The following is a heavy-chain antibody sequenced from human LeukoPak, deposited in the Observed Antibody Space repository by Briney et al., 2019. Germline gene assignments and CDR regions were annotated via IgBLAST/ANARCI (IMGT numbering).Heavy chain of an antibody. Sequence: PSETLSLTCTVSGYSINNNYYWDWVRQPPGKGLEWIASIYHSGKSYYNPALKSRVTISVDTSKEQFSLKLSSVTAADTAVYYCARETPYGSGSYPFDYWGQGILVTVSS. CDR3: ARETPYGSGSYPFDY. V-gene: IGHV4-38-2*02. CDR1: GYSINNNYY. D-gene: IGHD3-10*01. J-gene: IGHJ4*02. CDR2: IYHSGKS.